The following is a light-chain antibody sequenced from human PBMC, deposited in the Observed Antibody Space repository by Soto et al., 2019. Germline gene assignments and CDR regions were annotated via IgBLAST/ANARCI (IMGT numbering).Light chain of an antibody. Sequence: EIVMTQSPATLSVSPGERATLSCRASQSVSSNLAWYQQKPGQAPRLLIYGASTRATGIPARFSGSRSGTEFTLTISSLQSADFAVYYCQQYNNWPWTFGQGTKLEIK. CDR3: QQYNNWPWT. CDR1: QSVSSN. CDR2: GAS. V-gene: IGKV3-15*01. J-gene: IGKJ1*01.